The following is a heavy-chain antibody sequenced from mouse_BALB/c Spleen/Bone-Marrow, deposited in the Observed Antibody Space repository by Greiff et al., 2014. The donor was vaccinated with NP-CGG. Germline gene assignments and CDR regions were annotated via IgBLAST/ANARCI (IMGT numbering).Heavy chain of an antibody. Sequence: EVMLVESGAELVKPGASVKLSCTASGFNIKDTYMHWVKQRPEQGLEWIGRIDPANGNTXXDPKFQXXATIXADTSSNTVYLQLSSLTSEDTAVYYCARYYYGSSYFDYWGQGTTLTVSS. V-gene: IGHV14-3*02. CDR1: GFNIKDTY. CDR2: IDPANGNT. J-gene: IGHJ2*01. CDR3: ARYYYGSSYFDY. D-gene: IGHD1-1*01.